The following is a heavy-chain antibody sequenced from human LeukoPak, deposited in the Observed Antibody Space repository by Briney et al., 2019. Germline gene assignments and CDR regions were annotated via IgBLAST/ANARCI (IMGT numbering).Heavy chain of an antibody. V-gene: IGHV4-30-4*02. D-gene: IGHD2-8*01. CDR3: AKVGVLNSFDS. CDR1: GGSISSGDYY. J-gene: IGHJ5*01. Sequence: PSETLSLTCTVSGGSISSGDYYWRWIRQPPGKGLEWIGYIYYSGSTYYNPSLKSRVTISLDTSKNHFSLMLRSATAADTAVYYCAKVGVLNSFDSWGQGNLVIVSS. CDR2: IYYSGST.